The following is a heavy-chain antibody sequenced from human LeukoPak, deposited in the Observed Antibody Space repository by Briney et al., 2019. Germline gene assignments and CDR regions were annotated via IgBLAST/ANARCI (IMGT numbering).Heavy chain of an antibody. CDR1: GYTFISYG. D-gene: IGHD2-15*01. CDR2: ISACNGNT. V-gene: IGHV1-18*01. CDR3: ARDHDLRKEYCSGASCFPFDY. Sequence: VASVKVSCKASGYTFISYGISWVRQAPGQGLEWMGWISACNGNTNYAQKLQGRVTMTTDTSTSTAYMELRSLRSDDTAVYYCARDHDLRKEYCSGASCFPFDYWGQGTLVTVSS. J-gene: IGHJ4*02.